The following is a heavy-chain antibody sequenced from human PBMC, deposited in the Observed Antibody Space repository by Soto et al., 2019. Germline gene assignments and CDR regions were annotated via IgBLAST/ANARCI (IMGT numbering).Heavy chain of an antibody. CDR3: ARSRGFQFWFDP. V-gene: IGHV2-70*11. CDR1: GFSLSPSGMC. J-gene: IGHJ5*02. Sequence: SGPTRVNPTQTLTLTCTFSGFSLSPSGMCVSWIRQPPGKALEWLARIDWDDDKYYSTSLKTRPTISKDTSKNQVVLTMTNMDPVDTATYYCARSRGFQFWFDPWGQGTLVTVSS. D-gene: IGHD3-10*01. CDR2: IDWDDDK.